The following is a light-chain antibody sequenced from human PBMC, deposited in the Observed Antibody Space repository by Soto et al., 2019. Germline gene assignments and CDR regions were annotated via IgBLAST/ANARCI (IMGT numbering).Light chain of an antibody. J-gene: IGKJ4*01. CDR1: QSVSSY. V-gene: IGKV3-11*01. CDR3: QQRSNGIT. CDR2: DAS. Sequence: EIVLTQSPATLSSSPGERATLPCRASQSVSSYLAWYQEKPGQAPRLLIFDASNRATGIPARFSGSGSGTDFTLTINSLEPEDFAVYYCQQRSNGITFGGGTKVDIK.